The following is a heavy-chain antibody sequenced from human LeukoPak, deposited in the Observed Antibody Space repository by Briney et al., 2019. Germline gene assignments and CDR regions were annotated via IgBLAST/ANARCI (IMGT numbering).Heavy chain of an antibody. CDR1: GGSISSGRYY. V-gene: IGHV4-61*02. Sequence: SQTLSLTCTVSGGSISSGRYYWSWIRQPAGEGLEWVGRIETSGTTKYNPSLNSRATISVDTSKNQFSLKLNSVTAADTAVYYCARYHMLNRGVNWFDPWGQGILVTVSS. D-gene: IGHD2-2*01. CDR3: ARYHMLNRGVNWFDP. CDR2: IETSGTT. J-gene: IGHJ5*02.